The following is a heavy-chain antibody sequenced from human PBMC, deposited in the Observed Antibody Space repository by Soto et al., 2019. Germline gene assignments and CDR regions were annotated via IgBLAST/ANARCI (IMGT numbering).Heavy chain of an antibody. J-gene: IGHJ4*02. CDR3: ARTPYYYGSGPY. CDR2: IYYSGST. CDR1: GGSISSSSYY. D-gene: IGHD3-10*01. V-gene: IGHV4-39*01. Sequence: PSETLSLTCTVSGGSISSSSYYWGWIRQPPGKGLEWIGSIYYSGSTYYNPSLKSRVTISVDTSKNQFSLKLSSVTAADTAVYYCARTPYYYGSGPYWGQGTLVTVSS.